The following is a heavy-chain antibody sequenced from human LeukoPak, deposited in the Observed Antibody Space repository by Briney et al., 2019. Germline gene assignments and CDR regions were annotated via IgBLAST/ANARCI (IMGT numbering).Heavy chain of an antibody. D-gene: IGHD4-17*01. V-gene: IGHV1-24*01. CDR1: GYTLTELS. Sequence: ASVKVSCKVSGYTLTELSMHWVRQAPGKGLEWMGGFDPEDGETIYAQKFQGRVTMTEDTSTDTAYMELSSLRSEDTAVYYCARLSTVTTSFDYWGQGTLVTVSS. J-gene: IGHJ4*02. CDR3: ARLSTVTTSFDY. CDR2: FDPEDGET.